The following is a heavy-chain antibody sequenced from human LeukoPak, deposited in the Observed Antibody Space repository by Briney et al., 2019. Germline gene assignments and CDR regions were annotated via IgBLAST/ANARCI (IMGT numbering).Heavy chain of an antibody. V-gene: IGHV4-39*01. CDR1: GGSISSSSYY. J-gene: IGHJ4*02. CDR2: IYYSGST. Sequence: SQTLSLTCTVSGGSISSSSYYWGWIRQPPGKGLEWIGSIYYSGSTYYNPSLKSRVTISVDTSKNQFSLKLSSVTAADTAVYYCARRDYFDYWGQGTLVTVSS. CDR3: ARRDYFDY.